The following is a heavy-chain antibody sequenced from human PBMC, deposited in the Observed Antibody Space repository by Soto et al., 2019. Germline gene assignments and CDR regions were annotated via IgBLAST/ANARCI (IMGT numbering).Heavy chain of an antibody. J-gene: IGHJ4*02. CDR2: INAGNGNT. D-gene: IGHD2-21*01. Sequence: ASVKVSCKASGYSFTSYAMHWVRQAPGQRLEWMGWINAGNGNTKYSQKFQGRVTITRDTSASTAYMELSSLRSEDTAVYYCASGGLVVVPLGYWGQGTLVTSPQ. CDR1: GYSFTSYA. V-gene: IGHV1-3*01. CDR3: ASGGLVVVPLGY.